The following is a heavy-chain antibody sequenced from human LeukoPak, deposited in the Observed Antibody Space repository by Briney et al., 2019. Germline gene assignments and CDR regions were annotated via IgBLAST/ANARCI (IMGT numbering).Heavy chain of an antibody. CDR3: ARDRVGATAEFDY. D-gene: IGHD1-26*01. Sequence: GASVKVSCKASGYTFTSYYMHWVRQAPGQGLGWMGIINPSGGSTSYAQKFQGRVTMTRDMSTSTVYMELSSLRSEDTAVYYCARDRVGATAEFDYWGQGTLVTVSS. J-gene: IGHJ4*02. CDR2: INPSGGST. V-gene: IGHV1-46*01. CDR1: GYTFTSYY.